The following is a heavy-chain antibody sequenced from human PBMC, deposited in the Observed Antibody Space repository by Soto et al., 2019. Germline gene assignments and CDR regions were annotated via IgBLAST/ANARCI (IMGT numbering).Heavy chain of an antibody. CDR3: ARDIVSVGPRAHEAFDV. J-gene: IGHJ3*01. CDR2: ITPANGNT. Sequence: QVQLVQSGAELKKPGASVNISCQASGFTFSDTLINWVRQGPGQRLEWMGWITPANGNTRYSEPFQGRVTVSSLSSASTASVALRDLTSEDTAVYYFARDIVSVGPRAHEAFDVWGQGTMITVSS. CDR1: GFTFSDTL. V-gene: IGHV1-3*01. D-gene: IGHD1-26*01.